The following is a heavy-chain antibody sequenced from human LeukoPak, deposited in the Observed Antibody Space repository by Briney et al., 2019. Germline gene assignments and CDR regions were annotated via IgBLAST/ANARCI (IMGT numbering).Heavy chain of an antibody. CDR2: IIPILGIA. Sequence: SVRVSCKASGGTFSSYTISWVRQAPGQGLEWMGRIIPILGIANYAQKFQGRVTITADKSTSTAYMELSSLRSEDTAVYYCASHCSSTSCQDYWGQGTLVTVSS. D-gene: IGHD2-2*01. CDR3: ASHCSSTSCQDY. J-gene: IGHJ4*02. V-gene: IGHV1-69*02. CDR1: GGTFSSYT.